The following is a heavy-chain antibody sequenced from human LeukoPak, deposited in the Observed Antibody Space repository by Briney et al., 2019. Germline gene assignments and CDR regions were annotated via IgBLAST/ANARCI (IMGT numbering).Heavy chain of an antibody. V-gene: IGHV4-61*02. CDR2: IYSSGST. Sequence: SETLSLTCTVSGGSINSGNYYWNWIRQPAGKRLEWIGRIYSSGSTNYNPSLKSRVTISRDTSKNQFSLKLNSVTAADTALYYCARDSSLDAFDVWGQGTMVTVSS. CDR1: GGSINSGNYY. J-gene: IGHJ3*01. CDR3: ARDSSLDAFDV.